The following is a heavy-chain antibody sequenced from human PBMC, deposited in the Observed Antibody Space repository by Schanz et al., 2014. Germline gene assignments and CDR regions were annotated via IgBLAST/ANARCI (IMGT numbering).Heavy chain of an antibody. Sequence: QVQLVQSGAEVKKPGASVKVSCKASGYTFISYGISWVRQAPGQGLEWMGWISPYNGNTNYAQKLQGRVTMTADTATSTAYMELRSLRSDDTALYYCTRGGYSYALSAFDIWGQGTMVTVSS. J-gene: IGHJ3*02. CDR3: TRGGYSYALSAFDI. V-gene: IGHV1-18*01. D-gene: IGHD5-18*01. CDR2: ISPYNGNT. CDR1: GYTFISYG.